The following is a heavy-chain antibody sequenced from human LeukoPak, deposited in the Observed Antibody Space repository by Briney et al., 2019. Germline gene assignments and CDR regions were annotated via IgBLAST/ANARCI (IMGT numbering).Heavy chain of an antibody. CDR3: ARPYCSGGSCYFDY. CDR2: IYYTGST. V-gene: IGHV4-59*01. Sequence: SETLSLTCTVSGGSISSYYWSWIRQPPGKGLEWIGYIYYTGSTNDNPSLMSRVTISVDTSKNQFPLKLSSVTAADTAVYYCARPYCSGGSCYFDYWGQGTLVTVSS. CDR1: GGSISSYY. J-gene: IGHJ4*02. D-gene: IGHD2-15*01.